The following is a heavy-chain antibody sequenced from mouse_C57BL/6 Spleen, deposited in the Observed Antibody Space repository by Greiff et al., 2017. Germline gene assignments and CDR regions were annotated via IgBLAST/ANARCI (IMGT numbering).Heavy chain of an antibody. Sequence: VQLQQSGAELVRPGASVTLSCKASGYTFTDYEMHWVKQTPVHGLEWIGAIDPETGGTAYNQKVKGKAILTADKSSSTAYMELRSLTSEDSAVYYCTGVRELGRGGYFDYWGQGTTLTVSS. V-gene: IGHV1-15*01. J-gene: IGHJ2*01. D-gene: IGHD4-1*01. CDR3: TGVRELGRGGYFDY. CDR2: IDPETGGT. CDR1: GYTFTDYE.